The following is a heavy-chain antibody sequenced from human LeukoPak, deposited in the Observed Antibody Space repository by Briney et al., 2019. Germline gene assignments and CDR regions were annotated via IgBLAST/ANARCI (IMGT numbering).Heavy chain of an antibody. J-gene: IGHJ5*02. CDR1: GFTVSSNY. CDR2: IYSGGST. Sequence: PGGSLRLSCAASGFTVSSNYMSWVRRAPGKGLEWVSVIYSGGSTYYADSVKGRFTISRDNSKNTLYLQMNSLRAEDTAVYYCARDYGGNPTSVWFDPWGQGTLVTVSS. D-gene: IGHD4-23*01. V-gene: IGHV3-53*01. CDR3: ARDYGGNPTSVWFDP.